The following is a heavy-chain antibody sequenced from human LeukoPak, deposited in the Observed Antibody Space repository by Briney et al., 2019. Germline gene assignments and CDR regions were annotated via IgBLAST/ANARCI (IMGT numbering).Heavy chain of an antibody. J-gene: IGHJ4*02. V-gene: IGHV1-18*01. CDR1: GYTFTSYG. D-gene: IGHD6-13*01. Sequence: GASVKICCKASGYTFTSYGISWVRKAPGQGLKRMGWISAYNGNTNYAQKLQGRVTMTTDTSTSTAYMELRSLRSDDTAVYYCATCLEQQLAQLDYWGQGTLVTVSS. CDR3: ATCLEQQLAQLDY. CDR2: ISAYNGNT.